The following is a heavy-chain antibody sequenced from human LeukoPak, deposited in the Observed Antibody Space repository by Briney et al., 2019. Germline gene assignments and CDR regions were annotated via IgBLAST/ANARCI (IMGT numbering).Heavy chain of an antibody. D-gene: IGHD1-26*01. CDR1: GFTFSRSA. J-gene: IGHJ4*02. CDR2: FSASGGTT. Sequence: GGSLRLSCAASGFTFSRSAMTWVRQAPGKGLEWVSSFSASGGTTYYADSVKGRFTISRDNSKNTLSVQMNSLRAEDTAVYYCAKANYSGSYYFDSWGQGTLVTVSS. CDR3: AKANYSGSYYFDS. V-gene: IGHV3-23*01.